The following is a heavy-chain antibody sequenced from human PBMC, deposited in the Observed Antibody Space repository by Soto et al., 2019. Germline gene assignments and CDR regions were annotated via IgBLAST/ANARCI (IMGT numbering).Heavy chain of an antibody. Sequence: QVQLVQSGAEEKKPGASVKVSCKASGYTFTSYAMHWVRQAPGQRLEWMGWINAGNGNTKYSQKYQGRVTITRDTSASTAYMELSSLRSEDTAVYYCARGIAPYYFDYWGQGTLVTVSS. CDR3: ARGIAPYYFDY. D-gene: IGHD6-13*01. CDR2: INAGNGNT. CDR1: GYTFTSYA. J-gene: IGHJ4*02. V-gene: IGHV1-3*05.